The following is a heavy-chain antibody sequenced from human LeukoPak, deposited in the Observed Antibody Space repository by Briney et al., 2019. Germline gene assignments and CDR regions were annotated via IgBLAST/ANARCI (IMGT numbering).Heavy chain of an antibody. CDR3: TRSSWDCSSGSCYSNMNFDY. CDR1: GYTFAIYY. Sequence: GASVNVSFTSSGYTFAIYYIHWVRRAPGQGLEWLGWINPNKGDTKSAQKFRDRVIMTTDTSLTTAYMEVINLSSDDTAVYYCTRSSWDCSSGSCYSNMNFDYWGQGTLVTVSS. CDR2: INPNKGDT. D-gene: IGHD2-15*01. V-gene: IGHV1-2*02. J-gene: IGHJ4*02.